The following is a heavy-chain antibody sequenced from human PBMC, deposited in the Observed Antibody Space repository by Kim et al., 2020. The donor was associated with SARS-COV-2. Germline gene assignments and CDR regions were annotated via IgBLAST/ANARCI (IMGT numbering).Heavy chain of an antibody. CDR3: ARSSYGSNGYYSLDN. V-gene: IGHV3-53*01. CDR2: IYSGGVT. J-gene: IGHJ4*02. CDR1: GFTVSNNY. Sequence: GSLRLSCAASGFTVSNNYMTWVRQAPGKGLEWVSLIYSGGVTYYTDSVKGRFTISRDSSQNALYLQMNSLRAEDTAVYYCARSSYGSNGYYSLDNWGQGTLVTVSS. D-gene: IGHD3-22*01.